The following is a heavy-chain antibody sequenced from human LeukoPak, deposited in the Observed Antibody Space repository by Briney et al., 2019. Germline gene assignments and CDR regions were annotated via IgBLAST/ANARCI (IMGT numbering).Heavy chain of an antibody. Sequence: PSGTLSLTCAVSGGSISSSNWWSWVRQPPGKGLEWIGEIYHSGSTNYNPSLKSRVTMSVDTSKNQFSLKLSSVTAADTAVYYCAREREGYFDLWGRGTRVTVSS. CDR3: AREREGYFDL. V-gene: IGHV4-4*02. J-gene: IGHJ2*01. CDR1: GGSISSSNW. CDR2: IYHSGST.